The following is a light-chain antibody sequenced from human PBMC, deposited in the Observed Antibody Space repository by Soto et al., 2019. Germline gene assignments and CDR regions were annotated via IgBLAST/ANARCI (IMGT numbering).Light chain of an antibody. Sequence: DIVMTQTPLSLSVTPGQPASISCKSSENLLRSDGKTYLYWYLQKPGQAPQLLIYEVSTRFSGVPERFSGSGSGTEFTLKISRVEAEDVGVYYCMQSIQGGFTFGPGTKVDIK. J-gene: IGKJ3*01. CDR2: EVS. V-gene: IGKV2D-29*01. CDR1: ENLLRSDGKTY. CDR3: MQSIQGGFT.